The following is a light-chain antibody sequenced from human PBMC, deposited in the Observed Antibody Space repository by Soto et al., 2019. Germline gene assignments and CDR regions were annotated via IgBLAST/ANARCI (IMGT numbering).Light chain of an antibody. V-gene: IGKV3-20*01. CDR1: QSVSSSY. CDR3: QQYGSSPVT. J-gene: IGKJ1*01. Sequence: EIVLTQSPGTLSLSPGERATLSCRASQSVSSSYLAWYQRKPGQAPRLLIYGASIRATGIPDRFSGSGSGTDFTLTISRLEPEDFAVYYCQQYGSSPVTFGQGTKVEIK. CDR2: GAS.